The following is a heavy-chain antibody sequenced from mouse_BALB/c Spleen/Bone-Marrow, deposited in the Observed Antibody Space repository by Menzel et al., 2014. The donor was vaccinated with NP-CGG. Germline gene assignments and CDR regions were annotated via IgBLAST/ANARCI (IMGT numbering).Heavy chain of an antibody. CDR3: ARLSYYGRFAY. V-gene: IGHV4-1*02. Sequence: EVKLQESGGGLVQPGGSLKLSCAASGFDFSGYWMSWVRQAPGKGVEWIGEINPDSTTINYAPSRKDKLIISRDNAKNTLFLQMSKVRSEDTALYYCARLSYYGRFAYWGQGTLVTVSA. D-gene: IGHD1-1*01. CDR1: GFDFSGYW. J-gene: IGHJ3*01. CDR2: INPDSTTI.